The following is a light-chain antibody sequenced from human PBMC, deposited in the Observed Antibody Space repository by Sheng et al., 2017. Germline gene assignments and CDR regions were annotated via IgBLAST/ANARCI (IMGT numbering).Light chain of an antibody. CDR2: ATD. CDR3: GTWDSSLSAWV. V-gene: IGLV1-51*01. Sequence: QSVLTQPPSVSAAPGQKVAISCSGGSTNIGNNHASWYQQLPGTAPKLLIYATDKRPLGIPDRFSGSKSGTSATLAITGLQTGDEADYYCGTWDSSLSAWVFGGGTKVTVL. CDR1: STNIGNNH. J-gene: IGLJ3*02.